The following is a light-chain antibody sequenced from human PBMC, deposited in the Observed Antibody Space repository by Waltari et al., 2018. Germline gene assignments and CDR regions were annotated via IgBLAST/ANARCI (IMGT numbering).Light chain of an antibody. CDR1: QGIRNP. CDR2: ASS. Sequence: DIQITQSPSSLSAPVGDRVTITSRAPQGIRNPLAWYQQKPGKAPNPLLYASSRLESAAPSRFRGRGSGTDYSLTICCLQPEDFATYCGQQYYTTPYTFGQGTKLEI. J-gene: IGKJ2*01. CDR3: QQYYTTPYT. V-gene: IGKV1-NL1*01.